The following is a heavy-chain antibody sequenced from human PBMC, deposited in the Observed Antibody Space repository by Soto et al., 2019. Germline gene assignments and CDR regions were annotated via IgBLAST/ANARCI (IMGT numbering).Heavy chain of an antibody. CDR3: ATTETYYYGSGNYYYYYGMDV. Sequence: GESLTISCKCSGYSFTRYWIGWVRQMPGKGLEWMGIIYPGDSDTRYSPSFQGQVTISADESISTAYLQWSSLKASDTAMYYCATTETYYYGSGNYYYYYGMDVWGQGTTVTVSS. CDR2: IYPGDSDT. V-gene: IGHV5-51*01. J-gene: IGHJ6*02. CDR1: GYSFTRYW. D-gene: IGHD3-10*01.